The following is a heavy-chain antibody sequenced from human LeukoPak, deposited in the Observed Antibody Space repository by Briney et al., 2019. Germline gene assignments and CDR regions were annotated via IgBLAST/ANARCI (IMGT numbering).Heavy chain of an antibody. CDR1: GYTFTSYD. V-gene: IGHV1-8*03. J-gene: IGHJ6*03. CDR2: MNPNSGNT. CDR3: ARGGDGYNLDYYYYMDV. D-gene: IGHD5-24*01. Sequence: ASVKVSCKASGYTFTSYDINWVRQATGQGLEWMGWMNPNSGNTGYAQKLQGRVTITADKSTSTAYMELSSLRSEDTAVYYCARGGDGYNLDYYYYMDVWGKGTTVTVSS.